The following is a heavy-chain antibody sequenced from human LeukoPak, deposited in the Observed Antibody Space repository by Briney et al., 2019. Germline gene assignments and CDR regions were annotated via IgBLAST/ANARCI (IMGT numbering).Heavy chain of an antibody. CDR3: ARGRDTAMVNPYYYYGMDV. V-gene: IGHV1-18*01. J-gene: IGHJ6*02. Sequence: ASVKVSCKASGYTFTSYGISWVRQAPGQGLEWMGWISAYNGNTNYAQKLQGRVTMTTDTSTSTAYMELRSLRSDDTAVYYCARGRDTAMVNPYYYYGMDVWGQGTTVTVSS. CDR2: ISAYNGNT. D-gene: IGHD5-18*01. CDR1: GYTFTSYG.